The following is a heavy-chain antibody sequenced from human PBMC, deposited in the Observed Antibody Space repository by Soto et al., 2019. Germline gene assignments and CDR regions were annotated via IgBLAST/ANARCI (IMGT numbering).Heavy chain of an antibody. D-gene: IGHD1-26*01. V-gene: IGHV3-23*01. CDR3: AKDRPGGELPYDAFDI. CDR1: GFTFSSYA. CDR2: ISGSGGST. Sequence: EVQLLESGGGLVQPGGSLRLSCAASGFTFSSYAMSWVRQAPGKGLEWVSAISGSGGSTYYADSVKGRFTISRDNSKNTLYLQMNSLRAEDTAVYYCAKDRPGGELPYDAFDIWGQGTMVTVSS. J-gene: IGHJ3*02.